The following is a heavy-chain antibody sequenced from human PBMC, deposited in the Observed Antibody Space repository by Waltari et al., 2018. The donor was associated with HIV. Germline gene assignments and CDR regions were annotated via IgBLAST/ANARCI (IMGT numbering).Heavy chain of an antibody. Sequence: EVQLVESGGGLVQPGGSLSLSCAASGFTFSDHYMAWVRQAPGKGLEWVGRTRNKANSYTTEYAASVKGRFTISRDDSKNSLYLQMNSLKTEDTAVYYCARGPRYYYDSSGWDAFDIWGQGTMVTVSS. J-gene: IGHJ3*02. CDR1: GFTFSDHY. D-gene: IGHD3-22*01. V-gene: IGHV3-72*01. CDR2: TRNKANSYTT. CDR3: ARGPRYYYDSSGWDAFDI.